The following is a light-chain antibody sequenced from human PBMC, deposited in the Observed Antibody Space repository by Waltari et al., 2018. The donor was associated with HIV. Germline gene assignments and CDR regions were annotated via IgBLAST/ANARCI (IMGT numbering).Light chain of an antibody. CDR3: CSYAGRYTWV. CDR1: SSDVGGYNY. J-gene: IGLJ3*02. V-gene: IGLV2-11*01. CDR2: DVT. Sequence: QSALTQPRSVSGSPGQSVTLSCSGTSSDVGGYNYVSWYQQHPGKAPKLMSYDVTERPSGVPDRFSGSKSGNTASLTISGLQADDEADYYCCSYAGRYTWVFGGGTELTVL.